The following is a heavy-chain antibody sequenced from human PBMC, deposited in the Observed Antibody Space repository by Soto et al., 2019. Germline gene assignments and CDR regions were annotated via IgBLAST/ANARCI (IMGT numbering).Heavy chain of an antibody. V-gene: IGHV3-30*18. CDR1: GFTFSRYG. Sequence: GGSLRLSCAASGFTFSRYGMHWVRQAPGKGLEWVAVVSYDGSNKYYADSVKGRFTISTDNSKNTLYLQMNSLRAEDTAVYYCAKDGVGGYFDYWGQGTLVTVSS. D-gene: IGHD1-26*01. J-gene: IGHJ4*02. CDR2: VSYDGSNK. CDR3: AKDGVGGYFDY.